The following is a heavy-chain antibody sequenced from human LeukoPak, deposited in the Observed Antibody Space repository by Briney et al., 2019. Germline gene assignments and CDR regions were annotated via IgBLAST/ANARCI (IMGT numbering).Heavy chain of an antibody. V-gene: IGHV3-48*01. Sequence: GGSLRLSCAASGFTFSSYSMNWVRQAPGKGLEWVSYISSSSSTIYYADSVKGRFTISRDNAKNSLYLQMSSLRAEDTAVYYCAELGITMIGGVWGKGTTVTISS. D-gene: IGHD3-10*02. CDR2: ISSSSSTI. J-gene: IGHJ6*04. CDR1: GFTFSSYS. CDR3: AELGITMIGGV.